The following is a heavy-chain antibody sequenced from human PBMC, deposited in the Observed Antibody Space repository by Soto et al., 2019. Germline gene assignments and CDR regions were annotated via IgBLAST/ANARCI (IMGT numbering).Heavy chain of an antibody. J-gene: IGHJ4*02. CDR3: ARGPSSLTRFDY. D-gene: IGHD2-2*01. V-gene: IGHV3-30-3*01. Sequence: QVQLVESGGGVVQPGRSLRLSCAASGFTFSSYAMHWVRQAPGKGLEWVAVISYDGSNKYYADSMKSRFTISRDNSKNTLYLQMNSLRAEDTAVYYCARGPSSLTRFDYWGQGTLVTVAS. CDR1: GFTFSSYA. CDR2: ISYDGSNK.